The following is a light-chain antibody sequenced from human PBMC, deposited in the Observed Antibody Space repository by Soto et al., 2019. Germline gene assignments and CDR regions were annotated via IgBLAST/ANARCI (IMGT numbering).Light chain of an antibody. V-gene: IGLV2-8*01. CDR1: SSDVGGYNY. J-gene: IGLJ1*01. Sequence: QSVLTQPPSASGSPGQSVTISCTGTSSDVGGYNYVSWYQQHPGKAPKLMIYEVSKRPSGVPDRFSGSKSGNTASLTVSGLQAEDEADYYFSLYGGKNKHYVFGTGTKVTVL. CDR2: EVS. CDR3: SLYGGKNKHYV.